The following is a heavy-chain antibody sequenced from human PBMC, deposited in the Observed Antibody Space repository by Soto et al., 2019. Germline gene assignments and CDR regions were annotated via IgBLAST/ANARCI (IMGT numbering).Heavy chain of an antibody. V-gene: IGHV1-69*01. Sequence: QAQVVQSGAEVRKPGSSVKLSCKASEGTFNSYAIAWVRQAPGQGLEWMGGIIPYYNTLNYAQKFQDRVTITAVDSTNTVYMELSSLRSDDTAVYFCASGASRWCPYFFDSWAQGTLVTVSS. J-gene: IGHJ4*02. D-gene: IGHD6-13*01. CDR2: IIPYYNTL. CDR1: EGTFNSYA. CDR3: ASGASRWCPYFFDS.